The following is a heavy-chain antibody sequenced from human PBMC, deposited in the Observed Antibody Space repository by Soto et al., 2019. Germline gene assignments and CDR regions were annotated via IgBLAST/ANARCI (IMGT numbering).Heavy chain of an antibody. D-gene: IGHD4-4*01. J-gene: IGHJ6*02. CDR3: ATVGYSNNYYYGMDV. CDR1: GESFSRYY. CDR2: INHSGST. Sequence: SETLSLSCAVYGESFSRYYRSWIRQPAGKGLEWIGEINHSGSTNYNPSLKSRVTISVDTSKNQFSLKLSSVTAAETAEYYCATVGYSNNYYYGMDVWGQGTTVTVSS. V-gene: IGHV4-34*01.